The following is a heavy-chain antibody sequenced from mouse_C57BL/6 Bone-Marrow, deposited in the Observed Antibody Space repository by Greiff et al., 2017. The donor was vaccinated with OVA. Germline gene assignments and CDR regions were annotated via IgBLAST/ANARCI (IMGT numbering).Heavy chain of an antibody. CDR1: GYTFTNYW. Sequence: VQLQQSGAELVRPGTSVKMSCKASGYTFTNYWIGWAKQRPGHGLEWIGDIYPGGGYTNYNEKFKGKATLTADKSSSTAYMQFSSLTSEDSAIYYCAREGRGSWFAYWGQGTLVTVSA. V-gene: IGHV1-63*01. CDR2: IYPGGGYT. CDR3: AREGRGSWFAY. J-gene: IGHJ3*01.